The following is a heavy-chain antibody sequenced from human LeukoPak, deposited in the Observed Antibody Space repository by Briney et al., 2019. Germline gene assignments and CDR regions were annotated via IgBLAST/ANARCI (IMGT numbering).Heavy chain of an antibody. Sequence: SETLSLTCAVYGGSFSGYYWSWIRQPPGKGLEWIGEINHSGSTNYNPSLKSRVTISVDTSKNQFSLKLSSVTAADTAVYYCASVTMIRDYYYMDVWGKGTTVTVSS. CDR3: ASVTMIRDYYYMDV. V-gene: IGHV4-34*01. CDR2: INHSGST. D-gene: IGHD3-22*01. CDR1: GGSFSGYY. J-gene: IGHJ6*03.